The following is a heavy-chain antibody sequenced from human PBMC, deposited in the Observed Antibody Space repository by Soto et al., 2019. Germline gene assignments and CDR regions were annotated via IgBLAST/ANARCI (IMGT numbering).Heavy chain of an antibody. D-gene: IGHD3-10*01. CDR2: MSYDGSEE. CDR3: ATLWGGPADY. CDR1: GISFSRFG. V-gene: IGHV3-30*03. Sequence: QVHLVESGGGVVQPGRSLRLSCAASGISFSRFGMHWVRQAPGKGLEWVAVMSYDGSEESYADSVKGRFTIYRDNSKNTLYLQMNSLRAEDTAVYYCATLWGGPADYWGQGTLVTVSS. J-gene: IGHJ4*02.